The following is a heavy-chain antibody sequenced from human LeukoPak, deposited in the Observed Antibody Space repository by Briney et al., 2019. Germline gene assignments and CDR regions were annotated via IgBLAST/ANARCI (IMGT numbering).Heavy chain of an antibody. D-gene: IGHD5-18*01. J-gene: IGHJ4*02. V-gene: IGHV1-69*04. CDR1: GGTFSSYA. CDR2: IIPILGIA. CDR3: ARVYSYGPAEY. Sequence: SVKVSCKASGGTFSSYAISWVQQAPGQGLEWMGRIIPILGIANYAQKFQGRVTITADKSTSTAYMELSSLRSEDTTVYYCARVYSYGPAEYWGQGTLVTVSS.